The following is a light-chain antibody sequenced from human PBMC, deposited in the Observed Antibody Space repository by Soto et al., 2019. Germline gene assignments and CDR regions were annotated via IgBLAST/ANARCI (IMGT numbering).Light chain of an antibody. V-gene: IGLV2-8*01. Sequence: QSVLTQLPSASGSPGQSVTISCTGTSSDVGGYNYVSWYQQHPGKAPKLMIYEVSKRPSGVPDRFSGSKSGNTASLTVSGLQAEDEDDYYCSSYAGSNDVFGTGTKVTVL. J-gene: IGLJ1*01. CDR3: SSYAGSNDV. CDR1: SSDVGGYNY. CDR2: EVS.